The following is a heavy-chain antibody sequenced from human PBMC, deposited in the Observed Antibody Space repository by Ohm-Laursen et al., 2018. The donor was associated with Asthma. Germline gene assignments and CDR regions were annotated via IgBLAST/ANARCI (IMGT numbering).Heavy chain of an antibody. Sequence: SPRLSCAASGFTFSFYGMHWVRQAPGKGLEWVAFIWYEGSNTYYADSVKGRFTISRDISKNTLYLQMNSLRAEDTAVYYCARDSDTRQTIGYYYGMDVWGPGTTVTVSS. CDR2: IWYEGSNT. D-gene: IGHD5-18*01. V-gene: IGHV3-33*01. J-gene: IGHJ6*02. CDR1: GFTFSFYG. CDR3: ARDSDTRQTIGYYYGMDV.